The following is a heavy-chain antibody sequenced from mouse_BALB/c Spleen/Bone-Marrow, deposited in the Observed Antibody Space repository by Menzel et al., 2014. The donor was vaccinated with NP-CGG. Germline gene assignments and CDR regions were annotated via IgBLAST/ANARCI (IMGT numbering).Heavy chain of an antibody. CDR3: TRRAYGGSYGFAY. CDR1: GYTFTNYW. CDR2: INPSTGYT. V-gene: IGHV1-7*01. D-gene: IGHD1-1*01. J-gene: IGHJ3*01. Sequence: VQVVESGAELAKPGASVKMSCKASGYTFTNYWMHWVKQRPGQGLEWIGYINPSTGYTEYNQKFKDKATLTADKSSGTAYMQLSSLTSEDSSVFYCTRRAYGGSYGFAYWGQGTLVTVSA.